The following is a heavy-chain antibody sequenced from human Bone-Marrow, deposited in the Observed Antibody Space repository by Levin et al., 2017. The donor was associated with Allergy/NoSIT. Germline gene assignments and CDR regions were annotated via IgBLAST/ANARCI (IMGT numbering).Heavy chain of an antibody. V-gene: IGHV4-31*03. D-gene: IGHD2-15*01. Sequence: NPSETLSLTCTVSGGSMRSGGKYWSWIRQHPGKGLEWIGNIHNTGSTYYNPTLESRVVISEDTSNDQFHLKLYSVTVADTAVYFCAREGAVAENYIDPWGQGTLVIVSS. J-gene: IGHJ5*02. CDR2: IHNTGST. CDR3: AREGAVAENYIDP. CDR1: GGSMRSGGKY.